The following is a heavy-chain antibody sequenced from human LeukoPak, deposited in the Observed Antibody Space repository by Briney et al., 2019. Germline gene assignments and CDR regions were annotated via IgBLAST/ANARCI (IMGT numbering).Heavy chain of an antibody. Sequence: GSSVKVSCKAAGGTFSSHAISWVRQAPGQGLEWMGRIIPIFGTANYAQKFQGRVTITTDESTSTAYMELSSLRSEDTAVYYRASPDPGYSGSYGPAFDIWGQGTMVTVSS. CDR1: GGTFSSHA. J-gene: IGHJ3*02. CDR3: ASPDPGYSGSYGPAFDI. D-gene: IGHD1-26*01. CDR2: IIPIFGTA. V-gene: IGHV1-69*05.